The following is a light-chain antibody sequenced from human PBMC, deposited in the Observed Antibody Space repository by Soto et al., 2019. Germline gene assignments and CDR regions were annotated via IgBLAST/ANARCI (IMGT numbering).Light chain of an antibody. V-gene: IGKV1-39*01. Sequence: IQMTQSPSPLSASVGDRVTITCRASQSISSYLNWYQQKPGKAPKLLIYAASSLQSGVPSRFSGSGSGTDFTLTISSLQPEDFATYYCQQSYSTPLYTFGQGTKLEIK. CDR2: AAS. J-gene: IGKJ2*01. CDR1: QSISSY. CDR3: QQSYSTPLYT.